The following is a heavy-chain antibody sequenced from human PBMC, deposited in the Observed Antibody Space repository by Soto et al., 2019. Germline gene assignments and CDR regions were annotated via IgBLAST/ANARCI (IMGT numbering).Heavy chain of an antibody. Sequence: ASVKVSCKASGYTFTSYYMHWVRQAPGQGLEWMGIINPSGGSTSYAQKLQGRVTMTRDTSTSTVYMELRSLRSDDTAVYYCARWSHYYDSSGSPVDYWGQGTLVTVSS. CDR1: GYTFTSYY. D-gene: IGHD3-22*01. V-gene: IGHV1-46*01. J-gene: IGHJ4*02. CDR3: ARWSHYYDSSGSPVDY. CDR2: INPSGGST.